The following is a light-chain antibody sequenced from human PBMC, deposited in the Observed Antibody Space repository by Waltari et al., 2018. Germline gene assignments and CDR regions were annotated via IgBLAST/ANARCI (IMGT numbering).Light chain of an antibody. CDR3: SAWDDGLKVYV. CDR1: GDNVGKHG. CDR2: RND. Sequence: QSVLTQPPSVSKGLAQTATLTCTGNGDNVGKHGATWLQQFRGHPPKLLSHRNDNRHSWVSHRFSASRSGNTSSLTIAELQPEDEADYYCSAWDDGLKVYVFGPGTKVPVL. V-gene: IGLV10-54*04. J-gene: IGLJ1*01.